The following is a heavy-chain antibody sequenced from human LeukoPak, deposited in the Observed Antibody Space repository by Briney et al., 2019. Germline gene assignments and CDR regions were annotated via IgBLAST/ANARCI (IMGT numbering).Heavy chain of an antibody. Sequence: GESLKISCKGSGYIFTNYWIAWVRQMPGKGLEWMGRIYPGDSETTYSPSFQGQVTISADKSVSTAYLQWSSLKASDTAMYYCARQVDSDTAMDYLDYWGQGTLVTVSS. CDR3: ARQVDSDTAMDYLDY. CDR1: GYIFTNYW. V-gene: IGHV5-51*01. J-gene: IGHJ4*02. CDR2: IYPGDSET. D-gene: IGHD5-18*01.